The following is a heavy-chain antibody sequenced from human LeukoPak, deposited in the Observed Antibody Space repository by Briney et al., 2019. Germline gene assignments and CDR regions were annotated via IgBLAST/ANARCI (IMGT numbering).Heavy chain of an antibody. J-gene: IGHJ6*02. CDR2: IYHSGST. CDR1: GGSISSSNW. CDR3: ARARSRSGGSWGKGYYYYGMDV. Sequence: PSGTLSLTCAVSGGSISSSNWWSWVRQPPGKGLEWIGEIYHSGSTNYNPSLKSRVTISVDTSKNQFSLKLSSVTAADTAVYYCARARSRSGGSWGKGYYYYGMDVWGQGTTVTVSS. D-gene: IGHD2-15*01. V-gene: IGHV4-4*02.